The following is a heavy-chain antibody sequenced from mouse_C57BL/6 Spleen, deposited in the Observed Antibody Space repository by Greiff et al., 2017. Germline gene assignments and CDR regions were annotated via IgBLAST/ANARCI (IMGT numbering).Heavy chain of an antibody. CDR3: AGHYGCDQSAVCDAMDD. Sequence: VQLQQSGAELGKPGASVKLSCKASGYTFTSYWMHWVKQRPGRGLEWIGRIDPNNGGTKYNEKFKGKATLTVDKSSSTAYMQLSSLTSEDSAVYYCAGHYGCDQSAVCDAMDDWGQGTSVTVSS. CDR1: GYTFTSYW. D-gene: IGHD2-2*01. V-gene: IGHV1-72*01. J-gene: IGHJ4*01. CDR2: IDPNNGGT.